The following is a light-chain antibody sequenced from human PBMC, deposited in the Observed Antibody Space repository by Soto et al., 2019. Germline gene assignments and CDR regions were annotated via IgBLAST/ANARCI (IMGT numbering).Light chain of an antibody. Sequence: EIVLTQSPANLSLSTGERATLSCRASQSVSSHLAWYQQKPGQAPRLLIYDASNSANCIPASFSGIGSGPNFTLTICCLEPEDFAVYDGQQRSNWPRTTFGGGSKVDIK. V-gene: IGKV3-11*01. CDR3: QQRSNWPRTT. CDR1: QSVSSH. CDR2: DAS. J-gene: IGKJ4*01.